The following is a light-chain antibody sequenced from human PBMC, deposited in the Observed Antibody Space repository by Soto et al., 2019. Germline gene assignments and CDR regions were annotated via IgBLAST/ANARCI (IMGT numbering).Light chain of an antibody. Sequence: PGERATLSCRATQRVSSNYLAWYQQKSGQAPRLLIYIASRRATGIPDRFSGSGSGTDFTLTISRLEPEDSAVYYCQQYGTSPWTFGQGTKVEIK. CDR2: IAS. CDR1: QRVSSNY. J-gene: IGKJ1*01. CDR3: QQYGTSPWT. V-gene: IGKV3-20*01.